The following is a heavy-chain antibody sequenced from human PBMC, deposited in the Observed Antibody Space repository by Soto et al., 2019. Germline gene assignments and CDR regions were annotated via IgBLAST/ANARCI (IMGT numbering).Heavy chain of an antibody. CDR1: GGSISSVGYY. J-gene: IGHJ4*02. V-gene: IGHV4-31*03. CDR3: ARGMTTVTTYCDY. Sequence: QVQLQESGPGLVKHSQTLSLTCTVSGGSISSVGYYWRWIRQHPGKGLEWIGYIYYSGSTYYNPSLKSRVTISVDTSKNQFSLKLSSVTAADTAVYYCARGMTTVTTYCDYWGQGTLVTVSS. D-gene: IGHD4-17*01. CDR2: IYYSGST.